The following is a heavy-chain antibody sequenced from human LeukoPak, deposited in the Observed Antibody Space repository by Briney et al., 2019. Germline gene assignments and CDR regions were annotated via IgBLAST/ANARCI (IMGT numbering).Heavy chain of an antibody. CDR3: ARGYYYGSGSYYPYYYYYGMDV. CDR1: GYTLTGYY. D-gene: IGHD3-10*01. V-gene: IGHV1-2*02. Sequence: GASVKVSCKASGYTLTGYYMHWVRQAPGQGLEWMGWINPTSGGTNYAQKFQGRVTMTRDTSLSTAYMELSRLRSDDTAVYYCARGYYYGSGSYYPYYYYYGMDVWGQGTTVTVSS. CDR2: INPTSGGT. J-gene: IGHJ6*02.